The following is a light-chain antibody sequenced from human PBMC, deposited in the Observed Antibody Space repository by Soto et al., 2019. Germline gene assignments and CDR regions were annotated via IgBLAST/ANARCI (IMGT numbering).Light chain of an antibody. Sequence: ESVLTQSPGTLSLSPGERATLSCRASQSVVSNYLAWYQKKPGQAPRLLVYDASSRATGIPDRFSGSGSGTDFTLTISRLEPEDFEVYYCQQSWSTWTFGQGTKVEIK. J-gene: IGKJ1*01. CDR2: DAS. V-gene: IGKV3-20*01. CDR1: QSVVSNY. CDR3: QQSWSTWT.